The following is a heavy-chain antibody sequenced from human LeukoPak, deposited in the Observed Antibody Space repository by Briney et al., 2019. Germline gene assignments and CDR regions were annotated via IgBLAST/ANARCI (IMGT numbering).Heavy chain of an antibody. CDR1: SSSSYY. CDR2: ISGNGGST. Sequence: SSSSYYWGWIRQPPGKGLEWVSSISGNGGSTQYADSVRGRFAISRDNSKNTLYLQMNSLRAEDTAVYYCAKDPNGDYIGTFDIWGQGTMVTVSS. V-gene: IGHV3-23*01. D-gene: IGHD4-17*01. J-gene: IGHJ3*02. CDR3: AKDPNGDYIGTFDI.